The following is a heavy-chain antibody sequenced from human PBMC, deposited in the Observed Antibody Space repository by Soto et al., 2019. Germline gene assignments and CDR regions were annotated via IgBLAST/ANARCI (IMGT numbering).Heavy chain of an antibody. V-gene: IGHV1-8*01. CDR3: VSTSVATIGFDP. D-gene: IGHD5-12*01. Sequence: ASVKVSCKASGYTFTSYDINWVRQATGQGLEWMGWMNPNSGNTGYAQKFQGRVTMTRNTSISTAYMELSSLRSDDTAVYYCVSTSVATIGFDPWGQGTLVTVYS. CDR2: MNPNSGNT. CDR1: GYTFTSYD. J-gene: IGHJ5*02.